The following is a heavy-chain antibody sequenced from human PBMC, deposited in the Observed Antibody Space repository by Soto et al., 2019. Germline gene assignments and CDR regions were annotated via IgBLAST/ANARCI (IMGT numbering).Heavy chain of an antibody. J-gene: IGHJ3*02. CDR1: GFTFSSAW. CDR2: IWYDGSNK. CDR3: ACFAGYDRLAFDI. D-gene: IGHD5-12*01. Sequence: PGGSLRLSCAASGFTFSSAWMHWVRQAPGKGLEWVAAIWYDGSNKYYADSVKGRFTISRDNSKNTLYLQMNSLRAEDTAVYYCACFAGYDRLAFDIWGQGTMVTVSS. V-gene: IGHV3-33*08.